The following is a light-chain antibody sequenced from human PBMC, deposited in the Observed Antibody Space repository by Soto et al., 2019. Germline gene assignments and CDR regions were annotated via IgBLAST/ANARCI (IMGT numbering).Light chain of an antibody. Sequence: DIQMTQSPSSLSASVGDTVSITCRASQTINNYLNWYQHKAGKTPKLLIYGVSRLQSGVPSWFSSSGSGTDLTLTITRLQPEDFATYYCQQSYTSPLLSFGGGTEVEFK. CDR1: QTINNY. CDR2: GVS. J-gene: IGKJ4*01. V-gene: IGKV1-39*01. CDR3: QQSYTSPLLS.